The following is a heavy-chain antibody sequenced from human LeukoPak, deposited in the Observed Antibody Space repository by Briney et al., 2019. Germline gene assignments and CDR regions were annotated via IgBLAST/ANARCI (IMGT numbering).Heavy chain of an antibody. CDR1: GYSFTSYW. V-gene: IGHV5-51*01. Sequence: GESLKTSCKGSGYSFTSYWIGWVRQMPGKGLEWMGIIYPGDSDTRYSPSFQGQVTISADKSISTAYLQWSSLKASDTAMYYCARLQVVRGVITHFDYWGQGTLVTVSS. D-gene: IGHD3-10*01. J-gene: IGHJ4*02. CDR3: ARLQVVRGVITHFDY. CDR2: IYPGDSDT.